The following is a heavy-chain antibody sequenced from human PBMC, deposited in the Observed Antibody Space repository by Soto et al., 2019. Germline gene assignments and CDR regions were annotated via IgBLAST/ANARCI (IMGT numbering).Heavy chain of an antibody. Sequence: PGGSLRLSCAASGFTFTNYLMTWVRQAPGKGLEWVSSIDKSGGDTYYADSVKGRFTISRDNSKNTLYLQMNGLRAEDTALYYCETDTYSSSWYFWGQGTLVTVSS. J-gene: IGHJ4*02. V-gene: IGHV3-23*05. CDR2: IDKSGGDT. CDR1: GFTFTNYL. D-gene: IGHD2-2*01. CDR3: ETDTYSSSWYF.